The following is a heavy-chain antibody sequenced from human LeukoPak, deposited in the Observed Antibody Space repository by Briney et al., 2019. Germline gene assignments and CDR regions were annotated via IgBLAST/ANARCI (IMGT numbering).Heavy chain of an antibody. CDR2: IYYSGST. CDR1: GGSISSYY. CDR3: ASTFRRYATHAFDI. J-gene: IGHJ3*02. V-gene: IGHV4-59*08. Sequence: PSETLSLTCTVSGGSISSYYWSWIRQPPGKGLEWIGYIYYSGSTNYNPSLKSRVTISVDTSKNQFSLKLSSVTAADTAVYYCASTFRRYATHAFDIWGRGTMVTVSS. D-gene: IGHD5/OR15-5a*01.